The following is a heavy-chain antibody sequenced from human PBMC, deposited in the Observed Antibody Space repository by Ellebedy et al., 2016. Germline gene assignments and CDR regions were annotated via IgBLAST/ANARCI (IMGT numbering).Heavy chain of an antibody. CDR3: ARDVGCSSTSCYMFRGYYYYYMDV. V-gene: IGHV1-69*13. CDR2: IIPIFGTA. CDR1: GGTFSSYA. J-gene: IGHJ6*03. D-gene: IGHD2-2*02. Sequence: SVKVSCXASGGTFSSYAISWVRQAPGQGLEWMGGIIPIFGTANYAQKFQGRVTITADESTSTAYMELSSLRSEDTAVYYCARDVGCSSTSCYMFRGYYYYYMDVWGKGTTVTVSS.